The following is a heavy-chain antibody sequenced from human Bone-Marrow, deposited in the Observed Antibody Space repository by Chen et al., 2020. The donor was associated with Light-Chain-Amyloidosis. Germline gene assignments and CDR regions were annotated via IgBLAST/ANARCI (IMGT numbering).Heavy chain of an antibody. J-gene: IGHJ4*02. CDR3: ARRRDGYNFDY. V-gene: IGHV5-51*01. D-gene: IGHD5-12*01. Sequence: EVQLEQSGPEVKKHGESLKNSCKGYGYTFPNYWIGWVSQMPGKGLEWMGVIYPDDSDASFSPSCEGQVTISADKSITTAYLQWRSLMASDTAMYYCARRRDGYNFDYWGQGTLVTVSS. CDR1: GYTFPNYW. CDR2: IYPDDSDA.